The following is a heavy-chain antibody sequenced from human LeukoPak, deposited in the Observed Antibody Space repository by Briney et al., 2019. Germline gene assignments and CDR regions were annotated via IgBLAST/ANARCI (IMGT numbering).Heavy chain of an antibody. V-gene: IGHV3-23*01. CDR1: GFTFSSYA. J-gene: IGHJ3*02. Sequence: SGGSLRLSCAASGFTFSSYAMSWVRQAPGKGLEGVSAISGSGGSTYYADSVKGRFTISRDNSKNTLDLQLNSLRAEDTAVYYCAKGFLEWSFPDAFDIWGQGTMVTVSS. CDR3: AKGFLEWSFPDAFDI. D-gene: IGHD3-3*01. CDR2: ISGSGGST.